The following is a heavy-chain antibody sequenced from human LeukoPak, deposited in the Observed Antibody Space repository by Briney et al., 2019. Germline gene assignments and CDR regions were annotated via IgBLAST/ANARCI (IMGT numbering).Heavy chain of an antibody. D-gene: IGHD6-6*01. Sequence: SETLSLTCTVSGGSISGYYWTWIRQSPGKRPEWLAYIRYTGSSNYNPSLKSRVTISVDTSKNQFSLKLSSVTAADTAVYYCARAGLGSSDIDYWGQGTLVTVSS. CDR3: ARAGLGSSDIDY. V-gene: IGHV4-59*12. CDR1: GGSISGYY. J-gene: IGHJ4*02. CDR2: IRYTGSS.